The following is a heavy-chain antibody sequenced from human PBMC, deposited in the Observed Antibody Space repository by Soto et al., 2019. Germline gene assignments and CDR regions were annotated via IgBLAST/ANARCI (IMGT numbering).Heavy chain of an antibody. CDR2: IIPYYNTL. Sequence: QAQVVLSGAEVRKPGSSVKLSCKASEGTFNSYASAWVRQAPGQGLEWMGGIIPYYNTLNYAQKFQDRVTITADDSTNTVYMELSSLRSDDTAVYFCVSGASRWYPYLFDSWAQGTLVTVSS. J-gene: IGHJ4*02. D-gene: IGHD6-13*01. V-gene: IGHV1-69*01. CDR1: EGTFNSYA. CDR3: VSGASRWYPYLFDS.